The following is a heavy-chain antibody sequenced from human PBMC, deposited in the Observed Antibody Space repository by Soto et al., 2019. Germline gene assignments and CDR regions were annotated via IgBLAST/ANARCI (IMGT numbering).Heavy chain of an antibody. J-gene: IGHJ4*02. CDR1: GFTFSSYA. CDR2: ISGSGGST. CDR3: AKGGGDYGSGSYPGWY. D-gene: IGHD3-10*01. Sequence: EVQLLESGGGLVQPGGSLRLSCAASGFTFSSYAMSWVRQAPGKGLEWVSAISGSGGSTYYADSVKGRFTISRDNSKNTLYLQMNTPRAEATAVYYCAKGGGDYGSGSYPGWYWGQGTLVTVSS. V-gene: IGHV3-23*01.